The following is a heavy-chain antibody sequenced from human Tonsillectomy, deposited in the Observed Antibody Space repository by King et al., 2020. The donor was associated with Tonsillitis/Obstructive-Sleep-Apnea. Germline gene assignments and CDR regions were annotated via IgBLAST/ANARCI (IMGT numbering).Heavy chain of an antibody. CDR1: GGSFSGYY. J-gene: IGHJ4*02. CDR3: ARGFGGFDSEYCFDY. D-gene: IGHD2-15*01. V-gene: IGHV4-34*01. Sequence: VQLQQWGAGLLKPSETLSLTCAVSGGSFSGYYWSWIRQPPGKGLEWIGEINHSGSTNYNPSLKSRVTISVDTSKNQFSLNLSSVTAADTAVYYCARGFGGFDSEYCFDYWGQGTLVTVSS. CDR2: INHSGST.